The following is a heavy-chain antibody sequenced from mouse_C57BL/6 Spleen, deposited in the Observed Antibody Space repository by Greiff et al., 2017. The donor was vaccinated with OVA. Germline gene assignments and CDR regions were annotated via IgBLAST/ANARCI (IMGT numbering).Heavy chain of an antibody. J-gene: IGHJ2*01. CDR1: GYAFSSSW. CDR3: ARDDSNYYFDY. CDR2: IYPGDGDT. V-gene: IGHV1-82*01. D-gene: IGHD2-5*01. Sequence: VKLQESGPELVKPGASVKISCKASGYAFSSSWMNWVKQRPGKGLEWIGRIYPGDGDTNYNGKFKGKATLTADKSSSTAYMQLSSLTSEDSAVYFCARDDSNYYFDYWGQGTTLTVSS.